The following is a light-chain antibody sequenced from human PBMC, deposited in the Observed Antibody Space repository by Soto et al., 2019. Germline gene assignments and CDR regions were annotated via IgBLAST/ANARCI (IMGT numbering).Light chain of an antibody. CDR2: DVS. V-gene: IGLV2-14*03. CDR3: SSYTSSSTLVV. Sequence: QSALTQPASVSGSPGQSITISCTGTSSDVGGYNYVSWYQQHPGKAPKVMIYDVSNRPSGVSNRFSGSKSGSTASLTISGLQAEDEADYYCSSYTSSSTLVVFGGGTKLTV. CDR1: SSDVGGYNY. J-gene: IGLJ2*01.